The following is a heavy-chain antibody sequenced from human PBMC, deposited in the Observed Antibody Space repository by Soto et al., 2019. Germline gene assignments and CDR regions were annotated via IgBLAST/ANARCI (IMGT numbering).Heavy chain of an antibody. CDR3: ARSNVRYFDWLSPQFDY. Sequence: GGSLRLSCAASGFTFSSYAMHWVRQAPGKGLEWVAVISYDGSNKYYADSVKGRFTISRDNSKNTLYLQMNSLRAEDTAVYYCARSNVRYFDWLSPQFDYWGQGTLVTVSS. D-gene: IGHD3-9*01. CDR2: ISYDGSNK. CDR1: GFTFSSYA. J-gene: IGHJ4*02. V-gene: IGHV3-30-3*01.